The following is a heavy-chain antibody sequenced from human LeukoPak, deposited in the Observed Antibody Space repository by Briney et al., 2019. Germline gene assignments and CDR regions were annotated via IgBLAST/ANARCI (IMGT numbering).Heavy chain of an antibody. CDR1: GFTFSSFA. CDR3: SKDRQGGGGWYLFDY. CDR2: ISDSGGSS. D-gene: IGHD6-19*01. V-gene: IGHV3-23*01. J-gene: IGHJ4*02. Sequence: GGSLRLSCAASGFTFSSFAMSWVRQAPGKGLEWVSGISDSGGSSTYADSVKGRFTISRDNSKNTLYLEMTSLRAEDTAVYYCSKDRQGGGGWYLFDYWGQGTLVTVSS.